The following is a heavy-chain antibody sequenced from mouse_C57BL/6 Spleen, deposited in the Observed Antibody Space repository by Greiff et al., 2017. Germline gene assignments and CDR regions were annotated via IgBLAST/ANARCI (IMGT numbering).Heavy chain of an antibody. CDR3: AGGYDRRYAMDY. CDR2: ISSGSSTI. CDR1: GFTFSDYG. Sequence: DVTLVESGGGLVKPGGSLKLSCAASGFTFSDYGMHWVRQAPEKGLEWVAYISSGSSTIYYADTVKGRFTISRDNAKNTLFLQMTSLRSEDTAMYYCAGGYDRRYAMDYWGQGTSVTVSS. J-gene: IGHJ4*01. V-gene: IGHV5-17*01. D-gene: IGHD2-2*01.